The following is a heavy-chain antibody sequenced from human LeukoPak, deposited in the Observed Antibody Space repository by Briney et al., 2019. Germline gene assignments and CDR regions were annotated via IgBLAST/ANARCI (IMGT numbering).Heavy chain of an antibody. D-gene: IGHD2-15*01. CDR3: ARGPGLRCSGGSCYFDK. V-gene: IGHV1-8*01. CDR2: MNPNSGNT. CDR1: GYTFTSYD. Sequence: ASVKVSCRASGYTFTSYDINWVRQATGQGLEWMGWMNPNSGNTGYAQKFQGRVTMTRNTSMSTAYMELSSLRSEDTAVYYCARGPGLRCSGGSCYFDKWGQGTLVTVSS. J-gene: IGHJ4*02.